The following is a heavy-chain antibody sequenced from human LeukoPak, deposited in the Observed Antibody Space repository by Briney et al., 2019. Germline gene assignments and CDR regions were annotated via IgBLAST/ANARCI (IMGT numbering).Heavy chain of an antibody. V-gene: IGHV1-18*01. Sequence: ASVKVSCKASGYRFSSNGISWVQQAPGQGLEWVGWVSTYNSDTNYAPRFQGRVIMTKDTSTSTVYMELRSLRTDDTAVYYCALDNWNEFDPWGQGTLVTVSS. CDR2: VSTYNSDT. D-gene: IGHD1-20*01. J-gene: IGHJ5*02. CDR3: ALDNWNEFDP. CDR1: GYRFSSNG.